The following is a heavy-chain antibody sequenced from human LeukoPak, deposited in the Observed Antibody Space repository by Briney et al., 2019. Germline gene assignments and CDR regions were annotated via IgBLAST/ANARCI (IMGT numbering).Heavy chain of an antibody. J-gene: IGHJ6*03. Sequence: SVKVSCKASGGTFSSYAISWVRQAPGQGLEWMGGIIPIFGTANYAQKFQGRVTITADESTSTAYMELSSLRSEDTAVYYCARAPTIFGVVSVYMDVWGKGTTVTVSS. CDR1: GGTFSSYA. CDR3: ARAPTIFGVVSVYMDV. CDR2: IIPIFGTA. D-gene: IGHD3-3*01. V-gene: IGHV1-69*13.